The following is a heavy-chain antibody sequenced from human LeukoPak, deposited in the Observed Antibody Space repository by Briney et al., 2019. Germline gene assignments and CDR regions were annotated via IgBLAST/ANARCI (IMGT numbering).Heavy chain of an antibody. CDR2: IYSEGNT. Sequence: GGSLRLSCAASGFTFSSNYMSWVRQAPGKGLEWVSIIYSEGNTYYTDSVKGGCTLSRDNSKNTLYLQMNSLRAEDTAVYYCARAKRGYSYVIDYWGQGTLVTVSS. D-gene: IGHD5-18*01. CDR3: ARAKRGYSYVIDY. J-gene: IGHJ4*02. V-gene: IGHV3-53*01. CDR1: GFTFSSNY.